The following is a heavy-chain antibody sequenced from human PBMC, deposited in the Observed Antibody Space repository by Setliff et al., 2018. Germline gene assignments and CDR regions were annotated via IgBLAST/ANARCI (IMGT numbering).Heavy chain of an antibody. V-gene: IGHV1-69*06. D-gene: IGHD2-2*03. CDR1: GGTFSSYA. J-gene: IGHJ5*02. CDR2: IIPIFGTA. CDR3: ARDWVGWRPSFEP. Sequence: GASVKVSCKASGGTFSSYAISWVRQAPGQGLEWMGGIIPIFGTADYAQKFQGRVTITADKSTSTAYMELSSLRSEDTAVYYCARDWVGWRPSFEPWGQGTLVTVSS.